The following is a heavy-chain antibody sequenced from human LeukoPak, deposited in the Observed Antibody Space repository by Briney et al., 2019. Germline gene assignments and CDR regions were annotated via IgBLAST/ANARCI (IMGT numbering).Heavy chain of an antibody. V-gene: IGHV3-33*07. D-gene: IGHD6-13*01. CDR2: IWSDGSEQ. J-gene: IGHJ6*02. CDR1: GFTFSNYG. CDR3: ARDQNNAWYQMYV. Sequence: GRSLRLSCAASGFTFSNYGMYWVRQAPGMGLEWVAVIWSDGSEQYYADSVKGRFTISRDNSKNTLYLQMNSLRAEDTAVYYCARDQNNAWYQMYVWGQGTTVIVSS.